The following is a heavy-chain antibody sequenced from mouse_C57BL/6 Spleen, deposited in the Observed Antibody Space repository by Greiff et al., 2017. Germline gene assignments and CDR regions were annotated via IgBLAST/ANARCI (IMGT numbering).Heavy chain of an antibody. V-gene: IGHV1-15*01. CDR3: TRRGYGSSFYYFDY. D-gene: IGHD1-1*01. J-gene: IGHJ2*01. CDR2: IDPETGGT. Sequence: VQLQQSGAELVRPGASVTLSCKASGYTFTDYEMHWVKQTPVHGLEWIGAIDPETGGTAYNQKFKGKAILTADKSSSTAYMELRSLTSEDSAVYYCTRRGYGSSFYYFDYWGQGTTLTVSS. CDR1: GYTFTDYE.